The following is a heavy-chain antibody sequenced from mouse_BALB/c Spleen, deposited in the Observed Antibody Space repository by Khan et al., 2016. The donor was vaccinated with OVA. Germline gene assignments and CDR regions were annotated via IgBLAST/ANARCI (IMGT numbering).Heavy chain of an antibody. CDR2: ISYDGSF. CDR1: GYSITSGYN. Sequence: VQLQESGPGLVKPSQSLSLTCSVTGYSITSGYNWNWIRQFPGNKLEWMGYISYDGSFNYNPSLKNRISITRDTSKNQFFLKLNSVTTEDTATYYCARDYFGNGYFDYWGQGTTLTVSS. J-gene: IGHJ2*01. CDR3: ARDYFGNGYFDY. V-gene: IGHV3-6*02. D-gene: IGHD1-1*01.